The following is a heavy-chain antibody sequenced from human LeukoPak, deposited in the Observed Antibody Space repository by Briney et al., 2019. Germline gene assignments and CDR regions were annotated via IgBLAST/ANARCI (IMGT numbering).Heavy chain of an antibody. CDR3: AKNTRSSSWYLLTADY. J-gene: IGHJ4*02. CDR2: IFNGGST. D-gene: IGHD6-13*01. V-gene: IGHV3-53*01. CDR1: GFAVSSNH. Sequence: GGSLRLSCAASGFAVSSNHMNWVRQAPGKGLEWVSVIFNGGSTYYADSVKGRFTISRDNSKNTLYLQMNSLRAEDTAVYFCAKNTRSSSWYLLTADYWGQGTLVTVSS.